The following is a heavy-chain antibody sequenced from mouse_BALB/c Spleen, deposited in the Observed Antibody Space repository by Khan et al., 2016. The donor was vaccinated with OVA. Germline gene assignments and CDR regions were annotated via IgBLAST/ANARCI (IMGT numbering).Heavy chain of an antibody. V-gene: IGHV1-20*02. CDR3: ARKNGSDFDY. CDR1: GYSFTGYF. D-gene: IGHD1-1*01. CDR2: INPHIGET. Sequence: VQLQQSGPELVKPGASVKISCKASGYSFTGYFMNWVMQSHGKSLEWIGRINPHIGETFYNQKFTGKATLTVDESSSTAHMELRSQASEDSAVYYCARKNGSDFDYWGQGTTLTVSS. J-gene: IGHJ2*01.